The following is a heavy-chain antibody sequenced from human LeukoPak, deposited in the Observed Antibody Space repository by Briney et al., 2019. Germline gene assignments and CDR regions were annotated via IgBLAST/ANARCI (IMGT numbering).Heavy chain of an antibody. Sequence: ASVKVSCKASGYTFTGYYMHWVRQAPGQGLEWMGWINPNSGGTHYAQKFQARVTLTRDTSISTAYMEVSSLTSDDTAVYYCARDGGISWYHFHYWGQGTLVTVSS. J-gene: IGHJ1*01. V-gene: IGHV1-2*02. CDR1: GYTFTGYY. CDR2: INPNSGGT. D-gene: IGHD6-13*01. CDR3: ARDGGISWYHFHY.